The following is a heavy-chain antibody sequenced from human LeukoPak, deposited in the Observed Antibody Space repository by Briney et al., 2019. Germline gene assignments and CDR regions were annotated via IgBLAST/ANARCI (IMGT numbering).Heavy chain of an antibody. D-gene: IGHD1-26*01. CDR2: IYRGGGQ. V-gene: IGHV3-53*01. CDR1: GFLVSRNQ. Sequence: GGPLRPSCAASGFLVSRNQMGWVRQAPGKGLEWVSVIYRGGGQSFATAVKGGFTISRDNSKNTLYLQMNSLRVEDTAVYYCARGSAVGVTGPDYWGQGTLVTVSS. J-gene: IGHJ4*02. CDR3: ARGSAVGVTGPDY.